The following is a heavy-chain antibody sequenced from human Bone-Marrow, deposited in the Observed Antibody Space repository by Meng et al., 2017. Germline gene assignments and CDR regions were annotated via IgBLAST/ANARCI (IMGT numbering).Heavy chain of an antibody. CDR1: GGSISSGGYY. J-gene: IGHJ5*02. CDR3: ARLLHPVGSSWYGGELWFDP. D-gene: IGHD6-13*01. CDR2: IYYSGST. V-gene: IGHV4-31*03. Sequence: SETLSLTCTVSGGSISSGGYYWSWIRQHPGKGLEWIGYIYYSGSTYYNPPLKSRVTISVDTSKNQFSLKLSSVTAADTAVYYCARLLHPVGSSWYGGELWFDPWGQGTLVTVSS.